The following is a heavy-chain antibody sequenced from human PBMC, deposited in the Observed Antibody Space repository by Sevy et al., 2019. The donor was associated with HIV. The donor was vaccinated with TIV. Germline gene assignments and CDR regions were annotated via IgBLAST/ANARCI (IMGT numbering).Heavy chain of an antibody. CDR3: ARDLGYESSGYLPFFDP. CDR1: GLTFSSHA. D-gene: IGHD3-22*01. CDR2: ISYDGNIR. Sequence: GGSLRLSCAASGLTFSSHAMHWVRQAPGKGLEWVAVISYDGNIRYYGNSVKGRFTISRNDSKNTLNLQMNSLRAEDRAVYYCARDLGYESSGYLPFFDPRGQGTLVTVSS. J-gene: IGHJ5*02. V-gene: IGHV3-30-3*01.